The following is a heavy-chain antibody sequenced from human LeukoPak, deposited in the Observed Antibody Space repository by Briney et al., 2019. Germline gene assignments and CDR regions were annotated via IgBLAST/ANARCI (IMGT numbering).Heavy chain of an antibody. CDR1: GGSISNYY. CDR2: IYYSGST. CDR3: ARVSGYFNY. Sequence: SETLSLTCTVSGGSISNYYWSWIRQPPGKGREWIGYIYYSGSTNYNPSLKSRVTISVDTSKNQFSLKLNSVTTADTAVYYCARVSGYFNYWGRGTLVTVSS. J-gene: IGHJ4*02. D-gene: IGHD2-15*01. V-gene: IGHV4-59*01.